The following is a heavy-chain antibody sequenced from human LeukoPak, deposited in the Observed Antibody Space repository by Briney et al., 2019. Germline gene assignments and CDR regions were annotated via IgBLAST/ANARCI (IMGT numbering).Heavy chain of an antibody. D-gene: IGHD6-25*01. CDR2: INHSRST. J-gene: IGHJ4*02. CDR3: ARLYSTGPFDY. V-gene: IGHV4-34*01. Sequence: SETLSFTCAVYGGSFSGYYWSWIRQPPGKGLEWIGEINHSRSTNYNPSLKSRLTISVDTSKNQFSLKLSSVTAADTAVYYCARLYSTGPFDYWGQGTLVTVSS. CDR1: GGSFSGYY.